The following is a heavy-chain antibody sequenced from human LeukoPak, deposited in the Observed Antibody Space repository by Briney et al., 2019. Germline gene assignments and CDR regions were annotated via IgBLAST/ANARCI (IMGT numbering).Heavy chain of an antibody. V-gene: IGHV4-34*01. CDR1: GGSFSGYY. CDR3: ARDLRPYNWFDP. J-gene: IGHJ5*02. Sequence: SETLSLTCAVYGGSFSGYYWSWIRQPPGKGLEWIGEINHSGSTNYNPSLKSRVTISVDTSKNQFSLKLSSVTAADTAVYYCARDLRPYNWFDPWGQGTLVTVSS. CDR2: INHSGST.